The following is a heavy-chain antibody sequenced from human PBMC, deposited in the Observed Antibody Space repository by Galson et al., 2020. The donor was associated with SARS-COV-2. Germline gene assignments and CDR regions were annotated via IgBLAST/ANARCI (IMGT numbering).Heavy chain of an antibody. CDR3: ARGVAGYSYGWPAPYYYYGMDV. D-gene: IGHD5-18*01. Sequence: SETLSLTCTVSGGSISSGDYYWSWIRQPPGKGLEWIGYIYYSGSTYYNPSLKSRVTISVDTSKNQFSLKLSSVTAAATAVYYCARGVAGYSYGWPAPYYYYGMDVWGQGTTVTVSS. CDR1: GGSISSGDYY. CDR2: IYYSGST. V-gene: IGHV4-30-4*01. J-gene: IGHJ6*02.